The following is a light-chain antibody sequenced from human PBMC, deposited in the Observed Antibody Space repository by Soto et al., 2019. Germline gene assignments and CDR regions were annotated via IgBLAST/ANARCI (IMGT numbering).Light chain of an antibody. J-gene: IGKJ5*01. V-gene: IGKV3-20*01. CDR2: GAS. Sequence: IVLTQSLGTLSVSPGERATLSSRDSQTVSRHLPGYQQKPGQAPRLLIFGASTRATGIPDRFSVNLCGIDRTTTISSLEPEDCQVYYGQQYGRSPITFGQGTRLEI. CDR3: QQYGRSPIT. CDR1: QTVSRH.